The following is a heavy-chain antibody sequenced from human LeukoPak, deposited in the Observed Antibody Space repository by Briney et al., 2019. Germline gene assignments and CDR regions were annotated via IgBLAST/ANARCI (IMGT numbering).Heavy chain of an antibody. CDR1: GGSITSNSYS. Sequence: SETLSLTCTVSGGSITSNSYSWGWIRQPPGKGLQWIVTLSHAGTNYYNPSLKSRVTMPADRSKNQLSLKLTSVTATDTAVYYCARLRGGVQLWGDWGQGTLVTVSS. V-gene: IGHV4-39*01. CDR2: LSHAGTN. D-gene: IGHD5-18*01. J-gene: IGHJ4*02. CDR3: ARLRGGVQLWGD.